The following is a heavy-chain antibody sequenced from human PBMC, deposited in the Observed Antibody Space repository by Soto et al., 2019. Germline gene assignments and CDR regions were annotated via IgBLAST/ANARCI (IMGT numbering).Heavy chain of an antibody. J-gene: IGHJ5*02. D-gene: IGHD3-10*01. CDR3: ASYKSWFGESANNNWFDP. V-gene: IGHV3-7*01. Sequence: PGGSLRLSCAASGFTFSSYWMSWVRQAPGKGLEWVANIKQDGSEKYYVDSVKGRFTISRDNAKNSLYLQMNSLRAEDTAVYYCASYKSWFGESANNNWFDPWGQGTLVTVSS. CDR1: GFTFSSYW. CDR2: IKQDGSEK.